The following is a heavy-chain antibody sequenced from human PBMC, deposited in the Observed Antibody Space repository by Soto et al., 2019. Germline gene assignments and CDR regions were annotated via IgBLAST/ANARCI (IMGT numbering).Heavy chain of an antibody. CDR3: ASDYYYDSSCYYVHYYYGMDV. Sequence: GASVKVSCKASGYTFTRYGMSWVRQAPGQGLEWMGWISAYNGNTNYAQKLQGRVTMTTDTSTSTAYMELRSLRSDDTAVYYCASDYYYDSSCYYVHYYYGMDVWGQGTTVTVSS. D-gene: IGHD3-22*01. CDR1: GYTFTRYG. V-gene: IGHV1-18*01. J-gene: IGHJ6*02. CDR2: ISAYNGNT.